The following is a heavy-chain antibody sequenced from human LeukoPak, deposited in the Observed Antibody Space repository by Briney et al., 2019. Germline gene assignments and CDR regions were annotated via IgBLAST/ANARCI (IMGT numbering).Heavy chain of an antibody. D-gene: IGHD3-10*01. CDR2: IYYSGST. V-gene: IGHV4-59*01. J-gene: IGHJ4*02. Sequence: SETLSLTCTVSGGSISSYYWSWIRQPPGKGLEWIGYIYYSGSTNYNPSLKSRVTISVDTSKNQFSLKLSSVTAADTAVYYCARENYGSGSYRVDYWDQGTLVTVSS. CDR1: GGSISSYY. CDR3: ARENYGSGSYRVDY.